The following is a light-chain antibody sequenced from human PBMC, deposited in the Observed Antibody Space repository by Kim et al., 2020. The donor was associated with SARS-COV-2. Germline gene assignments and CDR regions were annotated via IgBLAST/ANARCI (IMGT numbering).Light chain of an antibody. CDR1: QSVSSSY. J-gene: IGKJ2*01. CDR3: QQYGSSPYT. V-gene: IGKV3-20*01. Sequence: LAPGERATLSCRASQSVSSSYLAWYQQKPGQAPRLLIYGASSRATGIPDRFSGSGSGADFTLTISRLEPEDFAVYYCQQYGSSPYTFGQGTKLEI. CDR2: GAS.